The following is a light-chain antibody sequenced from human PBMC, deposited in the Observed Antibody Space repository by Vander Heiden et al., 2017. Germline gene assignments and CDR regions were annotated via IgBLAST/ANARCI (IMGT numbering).Light chain of an antibody. V-gene: IGKV1-9*01. J-gene: IGKJ4*01. Sequence: DIQFTQSPSFLSASVGDRVTITCRASQAISSYLAWYQQKPGKAPKLLIYAASSLQSGVPSRFSGSESGTEFTLTISSLQPEDFATYYCQQLNSYPLTFGGGTKVEIK. CDR1: QAISSY. CDR3: QQLNSYPLT. CDR2: AAS.